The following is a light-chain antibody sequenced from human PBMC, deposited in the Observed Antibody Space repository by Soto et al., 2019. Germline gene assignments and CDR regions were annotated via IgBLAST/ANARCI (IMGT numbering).Light chain of an antibody. CDR3: CSYAGSYTRV. CDR2: DVG. CDR1: SSDDGGYNY. Sequence: QSVLTHPRSVSGSPGQSVTISCTGTSSDDGGYNYVSWYQQHPDKAPKLIVYDVGKRPSGLPVRFSGSKSDNTASLTISGLQAEDEADYYCCSYAGSYTRVFGAGTKVTVL. J-gene: IGLJ1*01. V-gene: IGLV2-11*01.